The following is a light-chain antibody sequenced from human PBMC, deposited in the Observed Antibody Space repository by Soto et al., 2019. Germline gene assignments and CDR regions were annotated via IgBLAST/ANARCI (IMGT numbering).Light chain of an antibody. J-gene: IGLJ1*01. CDR2: EVS. Sequence: QSVLTQPASVAGSPGQSITITCTGTSSDVGRWNCVSWYQQHPGKAPKLMIYEVSNRPSGVSSRFSGSKSGYTASLTISGLQAADEADYYCSSFTSSSTLDVFGTGTKVTVL. V-gene: IGLV2-14*01. CDR1: SSDVGRWNC. CDR3: SSFTSSSTLDV.